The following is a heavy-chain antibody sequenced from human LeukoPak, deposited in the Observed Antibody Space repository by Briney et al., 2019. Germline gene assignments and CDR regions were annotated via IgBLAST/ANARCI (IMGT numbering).Heavy chain of an antibody. V-gene: IGHV3-66*01. Sequence: GGSLSLSCAASGFTVSSNYMSWVRPAPGKGLEWVSVIYSGGNTYYADSVKGRFTISRDNSKNTLYLQMNSLRAEDTAVYYCARADILTGFLVPPFGYWGQGTLVTVSS. J-gene: IGHJ4*02. CDR1: GFTVSSNY. CDR2: IYSGGNT. CDR3: ARADILTGFLVPPFGY. D-gene: IGHD3-9*01.